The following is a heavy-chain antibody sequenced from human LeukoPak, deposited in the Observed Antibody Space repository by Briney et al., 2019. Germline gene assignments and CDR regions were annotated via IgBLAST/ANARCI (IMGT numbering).Heavy chain of an antibody. D-gene: IGHD3-10*01. CDR2: INPNSGGT. CDR1: GYIFTDYY. V-gene: IGHV1/OR15-1*04. Sequence: GASVKVSCKASGYIFTDYYMHWVRQAPGQELGWMGRINPNSGGTNYAQKLQGRVTMTTDTSTSTAYMELRSLRSDDTAVYYCAKDPRHRLVWFGEETHFYYMDVWGKGTTVTISS. J-gene: IGHJ6*03. CDR3: AKDPRHRLVWFGEETHFYYMDV.